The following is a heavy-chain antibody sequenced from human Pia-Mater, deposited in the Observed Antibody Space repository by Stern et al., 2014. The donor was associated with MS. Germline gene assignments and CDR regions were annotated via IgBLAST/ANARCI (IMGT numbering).Heavy chain of an antibody. V-gene: IGHV1-46*01. CDR2: IDTSGCRT. D-gene: IGHD3-22*01. CDR3: ARGVYDPGSFDI. Sequence: VQLVESGVEVKKPGASVKVSCKVSGFTFTGDYIHWVRQAPGQGLEWMGGIDTSGCRTTYAQKFQGRVTMTTDTSSSTVYMDLSSLRSEDTAVYFCARGVYDPGSFDIWGQGTMVTVSS. J-gene: IGHJ3*02. CDR1: GFTFTGDY.